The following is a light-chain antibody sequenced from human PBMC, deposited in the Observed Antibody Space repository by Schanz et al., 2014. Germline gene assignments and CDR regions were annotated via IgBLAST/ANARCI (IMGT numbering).Light chain of an antibody. Sequence: EIVLTQSPVTLSLSPGERATLSCRASQSVNSNLAWYQQKPGQAPRLLIYGASSRATGIPDRFSGSGSGTDFTLTISRLEPEDFAVYYCQQYGSSPGYTFGQGTKLEIK. J-gene: IGKJ2*01. V-gene: IGKV3-20*01. CDR2: GAS. CDR1: QSVNSN. CDR3: QQYGSSPGYT.